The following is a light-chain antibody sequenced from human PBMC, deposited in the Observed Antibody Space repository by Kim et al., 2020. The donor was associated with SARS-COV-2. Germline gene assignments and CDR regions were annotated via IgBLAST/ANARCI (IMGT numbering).Light chain of an antibody. CDR3: CSFAGSYVV. CDR1: SRDVGAYNY. CDR2: DVS. Sequence: QSALTQPRSVSGSPGQSVTISCTGTSRDVGAYNYVSWYQQHPGKAPKLMIFDVSERPSGVPDRFSASKYVNTASLTISGLQAEDEADYYCCSFAGSYVVFGTGTKVTVL. J-gene: IGLJ1*01. V-gene: IGLV2-11*01.